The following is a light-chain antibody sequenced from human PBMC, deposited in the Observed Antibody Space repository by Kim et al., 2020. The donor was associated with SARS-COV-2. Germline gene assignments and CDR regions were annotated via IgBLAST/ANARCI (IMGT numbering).Light chain of an antibody. CDR1: SNGFVGYHL. V-gene: IGLV2-23*02. J-gene: IGLJ2*01. CDR3: CSYAGSVTV. CDR2: EVT. Sequence: PGQSNTCSGTGASNGFVGYHLVSWYQQDPGKAPTLMIYEVTKRPSGVSDRFSGAKSGNTASLTISGLQAEDEADYYCCSYAGSVTVFGGGTQLTVL.